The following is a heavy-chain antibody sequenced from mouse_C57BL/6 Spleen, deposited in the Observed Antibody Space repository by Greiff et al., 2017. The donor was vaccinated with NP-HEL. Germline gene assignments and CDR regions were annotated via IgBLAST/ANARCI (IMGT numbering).Heavy chain of an antibody. V-gene: IGHV1-64*01. Sequence: QVQLQQPGAELVKPGASVKLSCKASGYTFTSYWMPWVKQRPGQGLEWIGMIHPNSGSTNSIEKFKSKATLTVDKSSSTAYMQLSSLTSEDSAVYYCARRDDYDGGFAYWGQGTLVTVSA. CDR3: ARRDDYDGGFAY. D-gene: IGHD2-4*01. CDR2: IHPNSGST. J-gene: IGHJ3*01. CDR1: GYTFTSYW.